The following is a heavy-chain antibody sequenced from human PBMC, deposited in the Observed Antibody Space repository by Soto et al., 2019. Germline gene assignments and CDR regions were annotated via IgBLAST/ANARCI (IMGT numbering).Heavy chain of an antibody. V-gene: IGHV1-2*02. CDR3: ARVYKPAALYNYYGMDV. J-gene: IGHJ6*02. D-gene: IGHD2-2*01. Sequence: ASLTVSCQASGYTFTGYYMPWIRHAPGQGLGWRGFINPNSGVTKYAQKVQGSVTRTRDTSTRTAYMELSRLRSDDTAVYYCARVYKPAALYNYYGMDVWGQGTTVTVSS. CDR1: GYTFTGYY. CDR2: INPNSGVT.